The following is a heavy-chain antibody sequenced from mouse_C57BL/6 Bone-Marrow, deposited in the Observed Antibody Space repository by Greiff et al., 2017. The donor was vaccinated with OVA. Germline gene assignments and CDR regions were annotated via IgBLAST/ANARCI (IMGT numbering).Heavy chain of an antibody. CDR3: TRESYYGSSPYFDY. J-gene: IGHJ2*01. V-gene: IGHV5-9-1*02. D-gene: IGHD1-1*01. Sequence: EVKLMESGEGLVKPGGSLKLSCAASGFTFSSYAMSWVRQTPEKRLEWVAYISSGGDYIYYADTVKGRFTISRDNARNTLYLQMSSLKSEDTAMYYCTRESYYGSSPYFDYWGQGTTLTVSS. CDR1: GFTFSSYA. CDR2: ISSGGDYI.